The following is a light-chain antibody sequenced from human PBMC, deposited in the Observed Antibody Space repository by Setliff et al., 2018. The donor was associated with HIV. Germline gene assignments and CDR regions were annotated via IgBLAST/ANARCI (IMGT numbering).Light chain of an antibody. CDR3: SSYTSSSTFYV. CDR2: DVS. J-gene: IGLJ1*01. Sequence: QSALTQPASVSGSPGQSITISCTGTSGDVGGYNYVSWYQQHPGKAPKLMIYDVSNRPSGISNRFSGSKSGNTASLTISGLQAEDEADYYCSSYTSSSTFYVFGTGTRAPS. CDR1: SGDVGGYNY. V-gene: IGLV2-14*03.